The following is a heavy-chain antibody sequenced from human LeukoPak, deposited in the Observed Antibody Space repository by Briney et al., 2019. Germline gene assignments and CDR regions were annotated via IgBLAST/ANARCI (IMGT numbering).Heavy chain of an antibody. CDR1: GYSFTTYW. D-gene: IGHD3-10*01. J-gene: IGHJ5*02. Sequence: KGGESLKISCKTSGYSFTTYWIGWVRQMPGTGLEWVGAIYPDDSDTRYSPSFQGQVVISADRSIRTAYLQWSTLKTSDTAMYYCVRQRGASGTINHFDPWGQGTLVTVSS. V-gene: IGHV5-51*01. CDR3: VRQRGASGTINHFDP. CDR2: IYPDDSDT.